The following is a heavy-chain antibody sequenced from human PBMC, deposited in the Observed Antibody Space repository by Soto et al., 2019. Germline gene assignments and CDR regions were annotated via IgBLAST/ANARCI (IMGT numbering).Heavy chain of an antibody. Sequence: QVELQESGPRLVKSSGTLSLTCEVSSGSISTGNWWSWVSQPPGKGLEWIGEIYYTGATNYNPSLKRRVTMTIDTSKDQFSLILTSATAADTAVYYCARVFSSGSGWMSYFGFWVQGILCSVSS. CDR3: ARVFSSGSGWMSYFGF. D-gene: IGHD6-25*01. J-gene: IGHJ4*02. CDR1: SGSISTGNW. CDR2: IYYTGAT. V-gene: IGHV4-4*02.